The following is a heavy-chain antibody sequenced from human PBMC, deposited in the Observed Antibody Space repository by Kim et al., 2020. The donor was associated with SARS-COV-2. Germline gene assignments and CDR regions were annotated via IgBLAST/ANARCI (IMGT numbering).Heavy chain of an antibody. CDR3: ARDRGIQLWFNYYYGMDV. D-gene: IGHD5-18*01. V-gene: IGHV3-30*01. J-gene: IGHJ6*02. Sequence: VKGRFTSSRDNSKNPLYLQVNSLRAEDTAVYYCARDRGIQLWFNYYYGMDVWGQGTTVTVSS.